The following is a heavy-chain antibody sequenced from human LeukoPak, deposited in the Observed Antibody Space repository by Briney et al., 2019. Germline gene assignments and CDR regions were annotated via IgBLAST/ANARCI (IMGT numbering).Heavy chain of an antibody. CDR1: GFTFSSYA. CDR2: ISGRDGST. V-gene: IGHV3-23*01. J-gene: IGHJ4*02. CDR3: AKSGAVRFDY. D-gene: IGHD3-16*01. Sequence: GGSLRLSCAASGFTFSSYAMSWVRQAPGKGLEWVSSISGRDGSTYYADSVKGRFTISRDNSKSTLYLQMNSLRAEDTAVYYCAKSGAVRFDYWGQGTPVTVSS.